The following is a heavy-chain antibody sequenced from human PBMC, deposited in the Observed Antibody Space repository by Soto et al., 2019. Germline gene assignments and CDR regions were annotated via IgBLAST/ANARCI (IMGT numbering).Heavy chain of an antibody. CDR2: ISSGSGNI. Sequence: EVQLVESGGGLVQPGGSLRLSCAASGFIFSSYDMNWVRQAPGKGLEWVSYISSGSGNILYADSVKGRFTISRDNAKNSLSLQMNSLRAEDTAVYYCARNYGTGRLNWFDPWGQGTLVTVSS. J-gene: IGHJ5*02. D-gene: IGHD3-10*01. CDR3: ARNYGTGRLNWFDP. CDR1: GFIFSSYD. V-gene: IGHV3-48*04.